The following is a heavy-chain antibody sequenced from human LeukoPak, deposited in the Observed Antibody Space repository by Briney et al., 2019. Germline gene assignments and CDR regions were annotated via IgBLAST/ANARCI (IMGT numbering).Heavy chain of an antibody. CDR2: ISAYNGNT. D-gene: IGHD6-13*01. CDR3: ARDLRVVAAAGIYVY. V-gene: IGHV1-18*01. Sequence: ASVKVSCKASGYTFTSYGISWVRQAPGQGLEWMGWISAYNGNTNYAQKLQGRVTMTTDTSTSTAYMELRGLRSDDTAVYYCARDLRVVAAAGIYVYWGQGTLVTVSS. J-gene: IGHJ4*02. CDR1: GYTFTSYG.